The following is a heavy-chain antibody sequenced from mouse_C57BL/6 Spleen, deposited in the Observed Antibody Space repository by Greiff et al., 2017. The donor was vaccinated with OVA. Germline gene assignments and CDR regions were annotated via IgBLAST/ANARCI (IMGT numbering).Heavy chain of an antibody. D-gene: IGHD3-3*01. J-gene: IGHJ2*01. CDR3: ARHGAGGAYFDY. V-gene: IGHV5-12*01. Sequence: EVMLVQSGGGLVQPGGSLKLSCAASGFTFSDYYMYWVRQTPEKRLEWVAYISNGGGSTYYPDTVKGRFTISRDTAKNTLYLQMSRLKSEDTAMYYCARHGAGGAYFDYWGQGTTLTVSS. CDR2: ISNGGGST. CDR1: GFTFSDYY.